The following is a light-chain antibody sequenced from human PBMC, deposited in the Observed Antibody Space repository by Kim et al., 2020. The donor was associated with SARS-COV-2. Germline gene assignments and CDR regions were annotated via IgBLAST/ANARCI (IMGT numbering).Light chain of an antibody. CDR3: QHRSKWPLS. CDR2: DAS. Sequence: EVVLTQSPATLSLSPGQRATLSCRTSQCVSSYLAWYQKKPGQAPSLLIYDASNRATGIPARFSASGSGTDFTLTISSLEPEDFAVYYCQHRSKWPLSIGGGTKVDIK. V-gene: IGKV3-11*01. CDR1: QCVSSY. J-gene: IGKJ4*01.